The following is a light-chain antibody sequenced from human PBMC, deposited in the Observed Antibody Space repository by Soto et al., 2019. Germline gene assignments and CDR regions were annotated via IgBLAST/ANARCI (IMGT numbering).Light chain of an antibody. CDR2: DVT. V-gene: IGLV2-14*03. CDR3: SSYTSSNTYV. CDR1: SSDVGGYNY. J-gene: IGLJ1*01. Sequence: QSALTQPASVSGSPGQWTTISCTGTSSDVGGYNYVSWYQHHPGKAPKLMIYDVTNRPSGVSNRFSGSKSGNTASLTISGLQTEDEADYYCSSYTSSNTYVLGTGTKLTVL.